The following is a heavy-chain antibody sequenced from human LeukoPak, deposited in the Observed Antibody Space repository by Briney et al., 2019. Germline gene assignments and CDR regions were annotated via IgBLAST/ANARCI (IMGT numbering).Heavy chain of an antibody. J-gene: IGHJ4*02. D-gene: IGHD5-18*01. Sequence: PGGSLRLSCVASGFIFSSNYMSWVGQAPGKGLEGVSIIYSGSSTYYAPSVNGRFTISRDNSKNTLFLQMTSLRVEDTAVYYCARGPTRGYGDYWGQGTLVTVSS. V-gene: IGHV3-53*01. CDR1: GFIFSSNY. CDR3: ARGPTRGYGDY. CDR2: IYSGSST.